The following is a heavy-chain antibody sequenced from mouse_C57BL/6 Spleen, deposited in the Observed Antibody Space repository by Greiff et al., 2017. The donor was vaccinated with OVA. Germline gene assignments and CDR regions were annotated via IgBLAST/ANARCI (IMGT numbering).Heavy chain of an antibody. CDR2: INPNYGTT. Sequence: VQLKESGPELVKPGASVKISCKASGYTFTDYNMNWVKQSNGKSLEWIGVINPNYGTTSYNQKFKGKATLTVDQSSSTAYMQLNSLTSEDSAVYYCARKQLDTRDYFDYWGQGTTLTVSS. CDR3: ARKQLDTRDYFDY. CDR1: GYTFTDYN. V-gene: IGHV1-39*01. D-gene: IGHD3-1*01. J-gene: IGHJ2*01.